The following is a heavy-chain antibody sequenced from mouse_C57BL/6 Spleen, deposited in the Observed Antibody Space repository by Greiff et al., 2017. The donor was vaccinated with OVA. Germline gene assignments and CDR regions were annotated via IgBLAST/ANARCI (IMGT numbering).Heavy chain of an antibody. CDR3: ARDYGSSHYYAMDY. CDR1: GYSITSGYY. V-gene: IGHV3-6*01. Sequence: EVKLVESGPGLVKPSQSLSLTCSVTGYSITSGYYWNWIRQFPGNKLEWMGYISYDGSNNSNPSLKNRISINRDTSKNQFFLKLNSVTTEDTATYYCARDYGSSHYYAMDYWGQGTSVTVSS. D-gene: IGHD1-1*01. J-gene: IGHJ4*01. CDR2: ISYDGSN.